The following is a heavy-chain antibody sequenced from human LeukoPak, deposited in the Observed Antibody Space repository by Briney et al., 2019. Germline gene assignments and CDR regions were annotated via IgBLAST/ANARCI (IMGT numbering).Heavy chain of an antibody. CDR3: ARGHDYGDYWFDP. J-gene: IGHJ5*02. CDR2: IYTSGKS. V-gene: IGHV4-61*02. D-gene: IGHD4-17*01. CDR1: SGPITSGTFN. Sequence: SQTLSLTCTVSSGPITSGTFNWNWIRQPAGKGLEWIGRIYTSGKSNYNPSLEGRVTMSVDTTKNQFSLKLNFVTAADTAVYYCARGHDYGDYWFDPWGQGTLDTVSS.